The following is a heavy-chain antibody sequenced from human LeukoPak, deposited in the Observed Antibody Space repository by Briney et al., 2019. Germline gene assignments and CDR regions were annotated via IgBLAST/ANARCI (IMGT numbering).Heavy chain of an antibody. J-gene: IGHJ4*02. V-gene: IGHV3-30*18. D-gene: IGHD3-3*01. CDR3: AKDPYSYYDFWSGYGMGIDY. Sequence: GGPLRLSCAASGFTFSSYGMHWVRQAPGKGLEWVAVISYDGSNKYYADSVKGRFTISRDNSKNTLYLQMNSLRAEDTAVYYCAKDPYSYYDFWSGYGMGIDYWGQGTLVTVSS. CDR1: GFTFSSYG. CDR2: ISYDGSNK.